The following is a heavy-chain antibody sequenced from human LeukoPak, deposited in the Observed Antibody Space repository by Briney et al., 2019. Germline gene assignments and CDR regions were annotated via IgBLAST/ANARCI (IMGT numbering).Heavy chain of an antibody. D-gene: IGHD3-3*01. CDR2: INHGGST. J-gene: IGHJ4*02. CDR3: ATSPINRTPTKNYYDFWSGERYGIPLRAPFDY. V-gene: IGHV4-34*01. CDR1: GWSVSGYY. Sequence: WETLSLTCAVYGWSVSGYYWSWIRQPPGKGLEWIGEINHGGSTNYNPSVKGRFTISVDTSKNQLSLKLSSVTAADTAVYYCATSPINRTPTKNYYDFWSGERYGIPLRAPFDYWGQGTLVTVSS.